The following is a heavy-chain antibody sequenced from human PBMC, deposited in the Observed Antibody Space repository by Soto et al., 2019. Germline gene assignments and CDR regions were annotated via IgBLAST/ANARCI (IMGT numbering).Heavy chain of an antibody. D-gene: IGHD3-3*02. CDR3: ARVRQFYHFWSGYENEGPDGLDV. Sequence: QVQLQQWGAGLLKPSETLSLTCAVSGGSFSGYFWTWIRQAPGKGLEWIGEITHSGGTNYNSSLKSRVMISVDTSKKQFSLILSSVTAADTAVYYCARVRQFYHFWSGYENEGPDGLDVWGQGTTVTVSS. V-gene: IGHV4-34*02. J-gene: IGHJ6*02. CDR1: GGSFSGYF. CDR2: ITHSGGT.